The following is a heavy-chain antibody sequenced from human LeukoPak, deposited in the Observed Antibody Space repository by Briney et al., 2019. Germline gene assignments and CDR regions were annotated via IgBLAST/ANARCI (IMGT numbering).Heavy chain of an antibody. V-gene: IGHV4-30-2*01. CDR1: GGSISSGGYS. D-gene: IGHD5-12*01. CDR2: IYHSGST. Sequence: SQTLSLTCAVSGGSISSGGYSWSWIRQPPGKGLEWIGYIYHSGSTYYNPSLKSRVTISVDRSKNQFSLKLSSVTAADTAVYYCARERRGIVATGLFDYWGQGTLVTVSS. CDR3: ARERRGIVATGLFDY. J-gene: IGHJ4*02.